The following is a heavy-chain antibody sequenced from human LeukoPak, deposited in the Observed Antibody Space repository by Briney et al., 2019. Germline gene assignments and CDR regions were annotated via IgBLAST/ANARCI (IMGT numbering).Heavy chain of an antibody. J-gene: IGHJ4*02. V-gene: IGHV4-38-2*02. D-gene: IGHD6-13*01. CDR2: IFHTGIT. Sequence: SETLSLTCSVSGYSISSGYHWGWIRQPPGKGLEWIGAIFHTGITSYNPSFKSRLTISVDKSKNHFSLNLRSVTAADTAVYFCARIRPEYSNSWNVFDDWGQGTLVPVSS. CDR1: GYSISSGYH. CDR3: ARIRPEYSNSWNVFDD.